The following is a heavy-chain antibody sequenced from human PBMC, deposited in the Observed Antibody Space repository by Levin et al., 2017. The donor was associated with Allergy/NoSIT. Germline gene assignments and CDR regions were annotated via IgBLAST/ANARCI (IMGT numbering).Heavy chain of an antibody. V-gene: IGHV3-23*01. CDR2: LSGVSGSASDT. CDR1: GFSFSSYG. J-gene: IGHJ5*01. D-gene: IGHD3-3*01. CDR3: AQLYYDFVSGHRPPHNWFDS. Sequence: GGSLRLSCAASGFSFSSYGMGWVRQAPGKGLEWVSALSGVSGSASDTYYAGSVKGRFTISRDNGKNTLDLQMNSRRAEDAAVYYCAQLYYDFVSGHRPPHNWFDSWGQGTLVTVSS.